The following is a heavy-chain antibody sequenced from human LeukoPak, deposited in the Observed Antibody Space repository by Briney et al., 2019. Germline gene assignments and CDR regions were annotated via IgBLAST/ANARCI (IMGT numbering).Heavy chain of an antibody. J-gene: IGHJ6*02. V-gene: IGHV3-9*01. CDR1: GFTFGDYA. CDR2: ISWNSGSI. CDR3: IKDIRPGGMDV. D-gene: IGHD1-14*01. Sequence: GRSLRLSCAASGFTFGDYAMHWVRQAPGKGLEWVSGISWNSGSIGYADSVKGRFTSSRDNAKNSLYLQMNSLRAEDTAIYYCIKDIRPGGMDVWGQGITVTVSS.